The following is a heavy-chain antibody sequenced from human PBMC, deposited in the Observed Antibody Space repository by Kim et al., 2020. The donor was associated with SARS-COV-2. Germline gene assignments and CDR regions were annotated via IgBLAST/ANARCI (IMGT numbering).Heavy chain of an antibody. D-gene: IGHD1-7*01. CDR1: GGSISSYS. CDR3: ARHHYITGTTYIAY. J-gene: IGHJ4*02. V-gene: IGHV4-59*08. CDR2: IYYTGNT. Sequence: SETLSLTCTVSGGSISSYSWSWIRQPPGKGLEWIGYIYYTGNTNYNPSLKSRVTISVDTSKNQFSLKLNSVTAADTAVYYCARHHYITGTTYIAYWGQGILVTVSS.